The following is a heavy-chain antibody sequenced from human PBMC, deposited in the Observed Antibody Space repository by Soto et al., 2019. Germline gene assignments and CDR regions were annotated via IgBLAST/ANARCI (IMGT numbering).Heavy chain of an antibody. CDR1: GYTFTSYY. D-gene: IGHD6-19*01. CDR3: ARMYSSGWYGGYYYYGMDV. V-gene: IGHV1-46*01. CDR2: INPSGGSP. J-gene: IGHJ6*02. Sequence: QVQLVQSGAEVKKPGASVKVSCKASGYTFTSYYMHWVRQAPGQGLEWMGIINPSGGSPSYEQKCQGRVTMNRDTPTSTVYMELSSLRSEDTAVYYCARMYSSGWYGGYYYYGMDVWGQGTTVTVSS.